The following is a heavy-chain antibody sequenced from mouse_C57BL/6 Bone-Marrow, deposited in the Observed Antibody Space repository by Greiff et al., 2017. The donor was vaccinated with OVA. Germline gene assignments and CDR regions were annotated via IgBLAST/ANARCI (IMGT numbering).Heavy chain of an antibody. CDR3: DKHYYPYWYFDV. CDR2: IWGGGST. D-gene: IGHD1-1*01. V-gene: IGHV2-9*01. CDR1: GFSLTSYG. J-gene: IGHJ1*03. Sequence: VKLVESGPGLVAPSQSLSITCTVSGFSLTSYGVDWVRQPPGKGLGWLGVIWGGGSTNYNSALMSRLSISKDNSKSQVFLQMNSLQTEDTAMYNSDKHYYPYWYFDVWGTGTTVTVSS.